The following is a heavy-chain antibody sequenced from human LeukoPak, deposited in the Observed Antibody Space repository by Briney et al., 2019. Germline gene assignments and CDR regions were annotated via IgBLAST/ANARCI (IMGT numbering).Heavy chain of an antibody. Sequence: GGSLRLSCAASGFTFSSYAMSWVRQAPGKGLEWVSAISGSGGSTYYADSVKGRFTISRDNSKNTLYLQMNSPRAEDTAVYYCAKDMRATVVTYGAFDIWGQGTMVTVSS. J-gene: IGHJ3*02. V-gene: IGHV3-23*01. CDR1: GFTFSSYA. D-gene: IGHD4-23*01. CDR3: AKDMRATVVTYGAFDI. CDR2: ISGSGGST.